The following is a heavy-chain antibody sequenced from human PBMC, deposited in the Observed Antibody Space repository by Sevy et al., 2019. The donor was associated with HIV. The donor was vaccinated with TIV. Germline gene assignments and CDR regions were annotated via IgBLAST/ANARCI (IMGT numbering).Heavy chain of an antibody. CDR2: ISVYNGKI. D-gene: IGHD3-22*01. V-gene: IGHV1-18*01. CDR3: ARRGAFDFDTSGFLSP. CDR1: GYTFTSFG. J-gene: IGHJ5*02. Sequence: ASVKVSCKASGYTFTSFGISWVRQAPGQGLEWVGWISVYNGKINYAQNFQGRVTMTTDTSTRTAYMELKSLRSDDTAVYYCARRGAFDFDTSGFLSPWGQWTLVTVSS.